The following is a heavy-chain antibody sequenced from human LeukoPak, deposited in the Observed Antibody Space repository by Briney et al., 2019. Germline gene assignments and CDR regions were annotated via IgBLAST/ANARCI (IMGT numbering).Heavy chain of an antibody. CDR2: ISYDGSNK. J-gene: IGHJ3*02. CDR1: GFTFSSYG. D-gene: IGHD6-13*01. Sequence: GGSLRLSCAASGFTFSSYGMHWVRQAPGKGLEWVAVISYDGSNKYYADSVKGRFTISRDNSKNTLYLQMNSLRAEDTAVYYCARGPLPYSSSWYDSDAFDIWGQGTMVTVSS. CDR3: ARGPLPYSSSWYDSDAFDI. V-gene: IGHV3-30*03.